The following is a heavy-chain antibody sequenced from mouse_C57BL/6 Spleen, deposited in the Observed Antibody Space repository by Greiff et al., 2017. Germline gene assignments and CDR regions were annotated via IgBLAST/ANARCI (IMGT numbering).Heavy chain of an antibody. CDR2: INPNNGGT. J-gene: IGHJ2*01. D-gene: IGHD1-1*01. V-gene: IGHV1-26*01. CDR3: ARWGTVVYFDN. CDR1: GYTFTDYY. Sequence: EVQLQQSGPELVKPGASVKISCKASGYTFTDYYMNWVKQSHGKSLEWIGDINPNNGGTSYNQKFKGKATLTVDKSSSTAYMELRSLTSEDSAVYYCARWGTVVYFDNWGEGTTLTVSS.